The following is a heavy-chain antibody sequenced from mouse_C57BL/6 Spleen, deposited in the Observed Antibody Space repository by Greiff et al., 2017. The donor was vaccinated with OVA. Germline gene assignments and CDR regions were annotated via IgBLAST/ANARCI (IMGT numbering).Heavy chain of an antibody. V-gene: IGHV3-6*01. CDR1: GYSITSGYY. D-gene: IGHD2-2*01. CDR3: ASGDYGYAAWFAY. CDR2: ISYDGSN. J-gene: IGHJ3*01. Sequence: VQLKESGPGLVKPSQSLSLTCSVTGYSITSGYYWNWIRQFPGNKLEWMGYISYDGSNNYNPSLKNRISITRDTSKNQFFLKLNSVTTEDTATYYCASGDYGYAAWFAYWGQGTLVTVSA.